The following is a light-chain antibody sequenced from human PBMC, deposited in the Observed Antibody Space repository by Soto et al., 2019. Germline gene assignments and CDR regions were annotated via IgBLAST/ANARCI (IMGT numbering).Light chain of an antibody. CDR2: DVN. Sequence: QSALTQPASVSGSPGQSITISCTGTSSDVGGYKYVSWYQQHPGKAPKLMMYDVNNRPSGASNRFSGSKSGNTASLTISGLQDEDEADYYCSSYSRSSTLYVFGPGTKVTVL. V-gene: IGLV2-14*03. J-gene: IGLJ1*01. CDR3: SSYSRSSTLYV. CDR1: SSDVGGYKY.